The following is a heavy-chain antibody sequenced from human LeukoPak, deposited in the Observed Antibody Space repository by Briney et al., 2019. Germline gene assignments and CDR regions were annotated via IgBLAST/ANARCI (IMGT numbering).Heavy chain of an antibody. CDR1: GYSFSNYW. J-gene: IGHJ6*04. CDR3: ARPSAAGSYYSGMDV. D-gene: IGHD6-13*01. CDR2: IYPGDSDT. Sequence: PGESLKISCKGSGYSFSNYWIGWVRQMPGKGLEWMGIIYPGDSDTRYSPSFQGQVTISVDKSISTAYLQWSSLEASDTAMYYCARPSAAGSYYSGMDVWGKGTTVTVSS. V-gene: IGHV5-51*01.